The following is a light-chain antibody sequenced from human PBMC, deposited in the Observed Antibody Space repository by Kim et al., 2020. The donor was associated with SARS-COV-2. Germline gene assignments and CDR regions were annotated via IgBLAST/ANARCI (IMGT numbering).Light chain of an antibody. CDR3: TSRTGSATVV. J-gene: IGLJ2*01. V-gene: IGLV2-8*01. Sequence: GHSDTLSCAATSGDVGGYDYVSWYHQHPGKAPKLLIYEVKKRPSGVPDRFSGSKSGNTASLTVSGLQAEDEAEYYCTSRTGSATVVFGGGTQLTVL. CDR2: EVK. CDR1: SGDVGGYDY.